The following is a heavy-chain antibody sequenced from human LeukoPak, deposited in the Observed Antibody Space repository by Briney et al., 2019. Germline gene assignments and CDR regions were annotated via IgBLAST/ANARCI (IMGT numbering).Heavy chain of an antibody. J-gene: IGHJ4*02. CDR1: GYTFTGYY. D-gene: IGHD2-2*01. Sequence: SVKVSCKASGYTFTGYYMHWVRQAPGQGLEWMGRIIPIFGTANYAQKFQGRVTITADKSTSTAYMELSSLRSEDTAVYYCAIGGSTSPVRLGGQYYFDYWGQGTLVTVSS. V-gene: IGHV1-69*06. CDR3: AIGGSTSPVRLGGQYYFDY. CDR2: IIPIFGTA.